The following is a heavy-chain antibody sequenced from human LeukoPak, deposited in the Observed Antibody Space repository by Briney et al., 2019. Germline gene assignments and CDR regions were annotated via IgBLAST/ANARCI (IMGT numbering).Heavy chain of an antibody. D-gene: IGHD6-19*01. Sequence: ASVKVSCKASGGTFSSYAISWVRQAPGQGLEWMGRIIPILGIANYAQKFQGRVTITADKSTSTAYMELSSLRSEDTAVYYCATDNLVAGQFDYWGQGTLVTVSS. CDR1: GGTFSSYA. J-gene: IGHJ4*02. CDR3: ATDNLVAGQFDY. V-gene: IGHV1-69*04. CDR2: IIPILGIA.